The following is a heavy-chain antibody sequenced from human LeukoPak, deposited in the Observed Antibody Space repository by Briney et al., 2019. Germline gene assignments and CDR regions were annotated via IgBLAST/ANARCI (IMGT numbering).Heavy chain of an antibody. Sequence: GSLRPSRSAAGLRFRSFGIRWVRQGPAGGLERVSSIRGNGETFYADSVKGRFTLYSDSSRNTVYFQLNNLRVEDTAIYYCARASWVSSTDAVRWGQGTLVTVSS. CDR3: ARASWVSSTDAVR. J-gene: IGHJ4*02. D-gene: IGHD3-16*01. CDR1: GLRFRSFG. CDR2: IRGNGET. V-gene: IGHV3-23*01.